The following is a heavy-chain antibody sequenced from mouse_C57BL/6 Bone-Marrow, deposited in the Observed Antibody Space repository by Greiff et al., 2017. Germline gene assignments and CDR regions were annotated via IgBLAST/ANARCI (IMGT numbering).Heavy chain of an antibody. CDR2: IDPENGDT. V-gene: IGHV14-4*01. CDR1: GFNIKDDY. J-gene: IGHJ2*01. D-gene: IGHD1-1*01. Sequence: VHVKQSGAELVRPGASVKLSCTASGFNIKDDYMHWVKQRPEQGLEWIGWIDPENGDTEYASKFQGKATITADTSSNTAYLQLSSLTSEDTAVYYCTTYYGSRVPLYWGQGTTLTVSS. CDR3: TTYYGSRVPLY.